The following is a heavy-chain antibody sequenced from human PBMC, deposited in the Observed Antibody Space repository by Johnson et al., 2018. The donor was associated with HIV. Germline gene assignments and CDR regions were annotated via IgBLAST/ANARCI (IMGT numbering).Heavy chain of an antibody. CDR3: AKDRYYDSSGPDAFDI. CDR2: IWYDGSNK. D-gene: IGHD3-22*01. Sequence: QVQLVESGGGVVQPGRSLRLSCAASGFTFSSYGMHWVRPAPGTGLEWVAVIWYDGSNKYYADSVKGRFTISRDNSKNTLYLQMNSLIAEDTAVYYCAKDRYYDSSGPDAFDIWGQGTMVTVSS. CDR1: GFTFSSYG. V-gene: IGHV3-33*06. J-gene: IGHJ3*02.